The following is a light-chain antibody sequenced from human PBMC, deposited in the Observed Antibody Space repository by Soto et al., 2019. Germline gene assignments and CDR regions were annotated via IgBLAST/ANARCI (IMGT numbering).Light chain of an antibody. J-gene: IGKJ1*01. Sequence: DIQMTQSPSSLSASVGDRVTITCQASQDINNYLNWYQQKPGKAPKLLIYDASNLETGVPSRFSGSGSGTVFTFRISSLQPEDIATYYCQQYENLPWTFGQGTKVEVK. CDR3: QQYENLPWT. V-gene: IGKV1-33*01. CDR1: QDINNY. CDR2: DAS.